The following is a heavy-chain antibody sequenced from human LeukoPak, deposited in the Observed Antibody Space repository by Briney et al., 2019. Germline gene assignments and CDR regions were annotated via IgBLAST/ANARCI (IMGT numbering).Heavy chain of an antibody. Sequence: GASVKVSCKASGYTFTGYYMHWVRQAPGQGLEWMGWINPNSGGTNYAQKFQGRVTKTRDTSISTAYMELSWLRSDDTAVYYCARDGDGDYAWFDPWGQGTLVTVSS. CDR3: ARDGDGDYAWFDP. D-gene: IGHD4-17*01. CDR1: GYTFTGYY. CDR2: INPNSGGT. V-gene: IGHV1-2*02. J-gene: IGHJ5*02.